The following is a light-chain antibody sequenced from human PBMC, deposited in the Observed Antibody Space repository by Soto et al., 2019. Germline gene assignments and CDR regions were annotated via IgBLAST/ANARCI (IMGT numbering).Light chain of an antibody. CDR3: KQYNNWPL. CDR1: QSISQS. J-gene: IGKJ1*01. Sequence: ELVLTQSPGSLSVSPGERATLSCRASQSISQSLAWYQQRPGQSPRLLIYGASTRATGIPARFSGSGSGTDSTLTIRSLQSEDFAVYYCKQYNNWPLFGQGTKVDIK. CDR2: GAS. V-gene: IGKV3-15*01.